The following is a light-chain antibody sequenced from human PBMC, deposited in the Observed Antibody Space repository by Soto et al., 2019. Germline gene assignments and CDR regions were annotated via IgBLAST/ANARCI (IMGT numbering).Light chain of an antibody. J-gene: IGLJ2*01. V-gene: IGLV4-69*01. CDR3: QTWGTGFQV. CDR1: SGHSSYA. Sequence: QLVLTQSPSASASLGASVKLTCTLSSGHSSYAIAWHQKQPGKGPRYLMYLNNDGSHSKGDGIPDRFSGSSSGAERYLIISSLQSEDEADYYCQTWGTGFQVFGGGTKVTVL. CDR2: LNNDGSH.